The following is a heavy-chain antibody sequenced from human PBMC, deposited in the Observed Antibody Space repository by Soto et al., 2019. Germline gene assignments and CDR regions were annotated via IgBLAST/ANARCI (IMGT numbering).Heavy chain of an antibody. CDR1: GGTFSSYA. J-gene: IGHJ4*02. CDR2: IIPIFGTA. CDR3: ASEVEGGDLHHRFDY. Sequence: SVKISCKASGGTFSSYAISWVRQAPGQGLEWMGGIIPIFGTANYAQKFQGRVTITADESTSTAYMELSSLRSEDTAVYYCASEVEGGDLHHRFDYCGQRTLVAVFS. D-gene: IGHD2-2*01. V-gene: IGHV1-69*13.